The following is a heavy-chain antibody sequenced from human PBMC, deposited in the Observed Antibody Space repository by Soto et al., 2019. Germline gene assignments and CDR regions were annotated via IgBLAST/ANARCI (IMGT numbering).Heavy chain of an antibody. CDR1: VFTFISYA. V-gene: IGHV3-30-3*01. Sequence: AGWSLRLSCASSVFTFISYAMHWVRQAPGKGLEWVAVISYDGSNKYYADSVKGRFTISRDNSKNPLYLQMNSLRAEDTAVYYCARGRYSSSSSYFDYWGQGSRVTVSS. D-gene: IGHD6-6*01. J-gene: IGHJ4*02. CDR3: ARGRYSSSSSYFDY. CDR2: ISYDGSNK.